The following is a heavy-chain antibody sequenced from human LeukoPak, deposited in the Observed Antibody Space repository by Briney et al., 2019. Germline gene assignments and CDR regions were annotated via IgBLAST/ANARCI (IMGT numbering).Heavy chain of an antibody. CDR2: IWNHGGKT. CDR3: ARARGMDDYGDFRIK. J-gene: IGHJ4*02. D-gene: IGHD4-17*01. V-gene: IGHV3-33*01. Sequence: GGSLRLSCTASGLTFGSYGMNWVRQPPGKGLEWVGIIWNHGGKTTYADSVKGRFTISRDNSKNTLSLQMDSLRAEDTAVYYCARARGMDDYGDFRIKWGQGTLVTVSS. CDR1: GLTFGSYG.